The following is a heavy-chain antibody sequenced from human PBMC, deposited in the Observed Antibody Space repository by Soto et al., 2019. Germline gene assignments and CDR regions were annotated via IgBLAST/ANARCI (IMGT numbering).Heavy chain of an antibody. CDR2: ISSSGSTI. D-gene: IGHD2-2*01. J-gene: IGHJ3*02. Sequence: GGSLRLSCAASGFTFSDYYMSWIHQAPGKGLEWVSYISSSGSTIYYADSVKGRFTISRDNAKNSLYLQMNSLRAEDTAVYYCARYCSSTSCLRGTLIDAFDIWGQGTMVTVSS. CDR3: ARYCSSTSCLRGTLIDAFDI. CDR1: GFTFSDYY. V-gene: IGHV3-11*01.